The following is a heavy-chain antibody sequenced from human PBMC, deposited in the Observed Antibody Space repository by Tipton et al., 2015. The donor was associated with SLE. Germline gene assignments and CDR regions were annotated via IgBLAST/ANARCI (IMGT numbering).Heavy chain of an antibody. CDR2: IYYSGST. Sequence: TLSLTCTVSGGSITSSGYYWGWIRQPPGKGLEWIGSIYYSGSTYYNPSLTRRVTISVDTSKNQFSLKLSSVTAADTAVYYCSRSSVATVGWYFDLWGRGTLVTVSS. CDR3: SRSSVATVGWYFDL. CDR1: GGSITSSGYY. J-gene: IGHJ2*01. D-gene: IGHD5-12*01. V-gene: IGHV4-39*01.